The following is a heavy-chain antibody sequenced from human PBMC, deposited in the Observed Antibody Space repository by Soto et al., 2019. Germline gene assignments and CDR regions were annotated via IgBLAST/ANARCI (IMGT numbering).Heavy chain of an antibody. J-gene: IGHJ3*02. V-gene: IGHV3-33*01. CDR2: IWYDGSNK. Sequence: QVQLVESGGGAVQPGRSLRLSCAASGFTFSSYGMHWVRQAPGKGLEGVAVIWYDGSNKYYADSVKGRFTISRDNSKNALYLQMNSMRAEDTAVYYCARAYTTYYYDSRDAFDIWGQGTMVTVSS. D-gene: IGHD3-22*01. CDR3: ARAYTTYYYDSRDAFDI. CDR1: GFTFSSYG.